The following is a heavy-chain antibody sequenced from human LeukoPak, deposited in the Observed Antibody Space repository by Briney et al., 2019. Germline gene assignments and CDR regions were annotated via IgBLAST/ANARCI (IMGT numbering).Heavy chain of an antibody. J-gene: IGHJ5*02. CDR2: IYYSGST. CDR1: GGSISSSSYY. D-gene: IGHD1-26*01. Sequence: SETLSLTCTVSGGSISSSSYYWGWIRQPPGKGLEWIGSIYYSGSTNYNPSLKSRVTISVDKSKNQFSLNLSSVTAADTAVYFCASSTPRRGSSGNWFDPWGQGTLVTVSS. CDR3: ASSTPRRGSSGNWFDP. V-gene: IGHV4-39*07.